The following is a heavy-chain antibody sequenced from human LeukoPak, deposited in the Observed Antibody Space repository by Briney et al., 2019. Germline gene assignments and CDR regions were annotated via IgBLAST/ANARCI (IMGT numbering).Heavy chain of an antibody. CDR3: ARSRGAAAGNDY. D-gene: IGHD6-13*01. CDR2: IYYSGST. Sequence: SETLSLTCTVSGGSISSSSYYWGWIRQPPGKGLEWIGSIYYSGSTYYNPSLKSRVTISVDTSKNQFSLKLSSVTAADTAVYYCARSRGAAAGNDYWGQGTLVTVSS. CDR1: GGSISSSSYY. V-gene: IGHV4-39*07. J-gene: IGHJ4*02.